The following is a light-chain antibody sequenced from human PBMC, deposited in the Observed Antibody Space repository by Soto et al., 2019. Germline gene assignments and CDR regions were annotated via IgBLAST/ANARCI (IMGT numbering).Light chain of an antibody. CDR1: SSNIGAGYD. V-gene: IGLV1-40*01. Sequence: QSVLTQPPSVSGAPGQRVTISCTGSSSNIGAGYDVHWYQHLPGTAPKLLIYGSTNRPSGVPDRFSGSKSGTSASLAITGLQAEDEADYYCQSYDSSLSGYVFGTGTKVTV. J-gene: IGLJ1*01. CDR2: GST. CDR3: QSYDSSLSGYV.